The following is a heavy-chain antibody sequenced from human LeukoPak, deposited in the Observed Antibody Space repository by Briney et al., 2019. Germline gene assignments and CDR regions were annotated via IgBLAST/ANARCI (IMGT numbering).Heavy chain of an antibody. CDR2: INGGKVDT. CDR1: GYTFSMYA. V-gene: IGHV1-3*01. Sequence: ASVKVSCKTSGYTFSMYAIHWVRQAPGQRLEWMRWINGGKVDTKYSQRFQGRVTITRDTAATTAHMDLSSLRSDDTAVYYCARTPGPMVRGLKFYYYGMDVWGKGTTVTVSS. D-gene: IGHD3-10*01. CDR3: ARTPGPMVRGLKFYYYGMDV. J-gene: IGHJ6*04.